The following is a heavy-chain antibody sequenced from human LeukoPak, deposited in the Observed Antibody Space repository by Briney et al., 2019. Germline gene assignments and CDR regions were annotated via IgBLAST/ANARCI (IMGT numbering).Heavy chain of an antibody. Sequence: GVSLRLSCAASGFTFTNSAMSWVRQAPGKGLEWVSAISGSGGSTYYADSVKGRFTISRDNSKNTLSLQMNSLRVEDTAVYYCAKALLPYLEWLLPPSDYWGQGTLVTVSS. V-gene: IGHV3-23*01. CDR2: ISGSGGST. CDR1: GFTFTNSA. D-gene: IGHD3-9*01. CDR3: AKALLPYLEWLLPPSDY. J-gene: IGHJ4*02.